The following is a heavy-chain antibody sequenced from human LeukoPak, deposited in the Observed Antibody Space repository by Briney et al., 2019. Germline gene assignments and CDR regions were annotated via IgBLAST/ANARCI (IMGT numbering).Heavy chain of an antibody. D-gene: IGHD6-19*01. V-gene: IGHV3-21*06. CDR3: ARDPSSDRFQYFDY. CDR1: GFTVSTYG. CDR2: ISTYYSDI. J-gene: IGHJ4*02. Sequence: PGESLRLSCAASGFTVSTYGMNWVRQAPGKGLEWVSRISTYYSDIYYADSVRGRFTVSRDNAKNSLYLQMNSLTAEDTAVYYCARDPSSDRFQYFDYWGQGVLVTVSS.